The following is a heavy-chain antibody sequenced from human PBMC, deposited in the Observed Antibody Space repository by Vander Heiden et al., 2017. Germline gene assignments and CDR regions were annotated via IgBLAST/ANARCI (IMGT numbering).Heavy chain of an antibody. D-gene: IGHD2-15*01. CDR2: IKEDGREK. CDR3: ARDIPRGANYFDQ. V-gene: IGHV3-7*03. Sequence: EVQLVDSGGGLVQPGGSLRLSCAASGFNCGTYWMSWVRQGPGKGPEWVANIKEDGREKNYVDSVKGRFTIFRDNTKNSLDLQMNSLRAEDTAVYYCARDIPRGANYFDQWSQGTLVIVSS. CDR1: GFNCGTYW. J-gene: IGHJ1*01.